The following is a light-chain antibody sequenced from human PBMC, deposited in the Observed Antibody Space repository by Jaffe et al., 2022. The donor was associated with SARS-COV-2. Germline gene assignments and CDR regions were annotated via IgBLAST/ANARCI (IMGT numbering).Light chain of an antibody. CDR2: GNN. CDR3: QSYDTSLSGFYV. CDR1: SSNIGAGYD. J-gene: IGLJ1*01. Sequence: QSVLTQPPSVSGAPGQRITISCTGSSSNIGAGYDVHWYQVVPGTAPKLLIYGNNKRPSGVPDRFSGSKSGTSASLAITGLQSEDETDYYCQSYDTSLSGFYVFGTGTKVTVL. V-gene: IGLV1-40*01.